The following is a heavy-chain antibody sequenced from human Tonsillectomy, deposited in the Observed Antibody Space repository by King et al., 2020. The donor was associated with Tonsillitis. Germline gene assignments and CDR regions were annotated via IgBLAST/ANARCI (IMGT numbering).Heavy chain of an antibody. D-gene: IGHD3-9*01. CDR3: ARGALPMPYYDILTGACDM. CDR1: GFTFSSYS. J-gene: IGHJ3*02. Sequence: VQLVESGGGLVQPGGSLRLSCAASGFTFSSYSMHWVRHAPGKGLVWVSRINSDGSSTSYADSVKGRFTISRDNAKNTLYLQMNSLRADDTAVYYCARGALPMPYYDILTGACDMWRHGTGHTVS. V-gene: IGHV3-74*01. CDR2: INSDGSST.